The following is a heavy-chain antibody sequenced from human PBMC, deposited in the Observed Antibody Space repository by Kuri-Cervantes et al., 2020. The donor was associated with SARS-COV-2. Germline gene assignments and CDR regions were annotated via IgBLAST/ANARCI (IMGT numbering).Heavy chain of an antibody. V-gene: IGHV3-11*03. Sequence: GGSLRLSCAASGFTFSDYYMSWIRQAPGKGLEWVSYISSSSSYTNYADSVKGRFTISRDNAKNSLYLQMNSLRAEDTAVYYCARRLTSTITIFGVVTRQGFDDWGQGTLVTVSS. CDR1: GFTFSDYY. D-gene: IGHD3-3*01. J-gene: IGHJ4*02. CDR3: ARRLTSTITIFGVVTRQGFDD. CDR2: ISSSSSYT.